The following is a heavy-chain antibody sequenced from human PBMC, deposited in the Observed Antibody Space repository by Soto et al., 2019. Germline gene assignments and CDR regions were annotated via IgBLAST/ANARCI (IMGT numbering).Heavy chain of an antibody. V-gene: IGHV3-30-3*01. D-gene: IGHD4-17*01. CDR1: GFTFSSYA. J-gene: IGHJ4*02. CDR3: ARATSTVVKDLNFDY. CDR2: ISYDGSNK. Sequence: VGSLRLSCAASGFTFSSYAMHWVRHSPGKGLEWVAVISYDGSNKYYADSVKGRFTISRDNSKNTLYLQMNSLRAEDTAVYYCARATSTVVKDLNFDYWGQGTLVTVSS.